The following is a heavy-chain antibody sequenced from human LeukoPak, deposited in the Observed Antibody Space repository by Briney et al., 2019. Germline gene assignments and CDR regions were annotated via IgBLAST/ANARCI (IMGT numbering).Heavy chain of an antibody. CDR2: ISYDGSDK. Sequence: SGGSLRLSCAASGFTFSLYTMHWVRQAPGKGLEWVAVISYDGSDKYYADSVKGRLTISRDNSRNTLFLQMNSLRAEDTAVYFCARDVGGGDTFDYWGQGTLVTVSS. J-gene: IGHJ4*02. V-gene: IGHV3-30*04. CDR3: ARDVGGGDTFDY. D-gene: IGHD2-21*02. CDR1: GFTFSLYT.